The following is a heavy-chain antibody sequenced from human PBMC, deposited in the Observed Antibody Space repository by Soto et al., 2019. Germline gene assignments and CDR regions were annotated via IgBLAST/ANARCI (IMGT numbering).Heavy chain of an antibody. D-gene: IGHD3-10*01. CDR3: ANGFMVRGVMGY. V-gene: IGHV3-30*18. CDR1: GFTFSSYG. CDR2: ISYDGSNK. Sequence: PGGSLRLSSAASGFTFSSYGMHWVRQAPGKGLEWVAVISYDGSNKYYADSVKGRFTISRDNSKNTLYLQMNSLRAEDTAVYYCANGFMVRGVMGYWGQGTLVTVSS. J-gene: IGHJ4*02.